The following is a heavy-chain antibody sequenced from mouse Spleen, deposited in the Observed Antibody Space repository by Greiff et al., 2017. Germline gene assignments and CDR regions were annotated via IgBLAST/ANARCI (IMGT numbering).Heavy chain of an antibody. Sequence: VQLQQSGPGLVQPSQSLSITCTVSGFSLTSYGVHWVRQSPGKGLEWLGVIWSGGSTDYNAAFISRLSISKDNSKSQVFFKMNSLQADDTAIYYCARNGVYYYDGSYRYYAMDYWGQGTSVTVSS. J-gene: IGHJ4*01. D-gene: IGHD1-1*01. V-gene: IGHV2-2*01. CDR1: GFSLTSYG. CDR2: IWSGGST. CDR3: ARNGVYYYDGSYRYYAMDY.